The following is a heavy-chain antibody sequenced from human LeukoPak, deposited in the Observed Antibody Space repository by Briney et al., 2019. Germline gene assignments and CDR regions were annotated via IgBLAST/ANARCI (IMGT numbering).Heavy chain of an antibody. J-gene: IGHJ4*02. CDR3: ARSPLPYGAGRGYFDY. D-gene: IGHD3-10*01. CDR1: GGSIRRSYCY. CDR2: VYDSGST. V-gene: IGHV4-39*01. Sequence: SETLSLTCTVSGGSIRRSYCYWGWIRQTPGKGLEWIGSVYDSGSTQYSPSLKSRLTVSVDTSKNQFSLNLTSVTATDTAVYYCARSPLPYGAGRGYFDYWGRGTLVTVS.